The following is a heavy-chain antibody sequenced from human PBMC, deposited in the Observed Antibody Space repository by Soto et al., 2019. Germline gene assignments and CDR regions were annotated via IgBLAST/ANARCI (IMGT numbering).Heavy chain of an antibody. CDR2: ISDDVSQK. CDR1: GFTFRTYG. V-gene: IGHV3-30*18. Sequence: QVQLVESGGGVVQPGRSLSLSCAASGFTFRTYGMHWVRQAPGKGLEWVAFISDDVSQKYYGDSVKGRFTISRDNSKNTLSLRMISLRTEDTSVYYCAKEAPGGWHFFDTLGQGTLVTVSS. D-gene: IGHD6-19*01. CDR3: AKEAPGGWHFFDT. J-gene: IGHJ4*02.